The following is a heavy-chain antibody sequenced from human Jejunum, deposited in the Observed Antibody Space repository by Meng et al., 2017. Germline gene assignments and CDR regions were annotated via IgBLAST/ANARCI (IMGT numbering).Heavy chain of an antibody. CDR1: GGSINNYY. CDR2: VYDSGST. CDR3: ARGYCSGGSCYGGFDP. D-gene: IGHD2-15*01. J-gene: IGHJ5*02. V-gene: IGHV4-59*01. Sequence: SETLSLTCTVSGGSINNYYWSWIRQPSGKGLEWIGYVYDSGSTDYNPSLKSRVTISANTSKNQFSLNLNSVTTADTAVYYCARGYCSGGSCYGGFDPWGQGTLVTVSS.